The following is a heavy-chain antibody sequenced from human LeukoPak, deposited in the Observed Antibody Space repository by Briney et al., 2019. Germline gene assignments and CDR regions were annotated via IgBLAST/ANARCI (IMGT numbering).Heavy chain of an antibody. Sequence: GGSLRLSCAASGFTVSSNYMSWVRQAPGKGLEWVSVIYGGGSTYYADSVKGRFTISRDNSKNTLYLQMNSLRAEDTAVYYCARVGLAASVSENWGQGTLVTVSS. D-gene: IGHD2-15*01. V-gene: IGHV3-66*01. J-gene: IGHJ4*02. CDR1: GFTVSSNY. CDR3: ARVGLAASVSEN. CDR2: IYGGGST.